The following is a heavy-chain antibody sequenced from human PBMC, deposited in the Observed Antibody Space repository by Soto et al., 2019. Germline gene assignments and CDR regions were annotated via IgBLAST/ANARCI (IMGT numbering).Heavy chain of an antibody. V-gene: IGHV5-10-1*01. CDR1: GYSFTSYW. CDR2: IDPSDSYT. Sequence: ESLKISCKGSGYSFTSYWISWVRQMPGKGLEWMGRIDPSDSYTNYSPSFQGHVTISADKSISTAYLQWSSLKASDTAMYYCARHPPLLNWFDPWGQGTLVTVSS. J-gene: IGHJ5*02. CDR3: ARHPPLLNWFDP.